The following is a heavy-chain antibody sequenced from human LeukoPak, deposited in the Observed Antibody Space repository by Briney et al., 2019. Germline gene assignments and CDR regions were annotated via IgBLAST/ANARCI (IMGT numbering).Heavy chain of an antibody. Sequence: GGSLRLSCAASGFTFSSYAMSWVRQPPGKGLEWVSAVSGSGGSTYYADSVKGRFTISRDNSKNTLYLQMNSPRAEDTAMYYCARGLGYCTSTTCLLPFDYWGQGTLVTVSS. CDR1: GFTFSSYA. CDR3: ARGLGYCTSTTCLLPFDY. CDR2: VSGSGGST. J-gene: IGHJ4*02. D-gene: IGHD2-2*01. V-gene: IGHV3-23*01.